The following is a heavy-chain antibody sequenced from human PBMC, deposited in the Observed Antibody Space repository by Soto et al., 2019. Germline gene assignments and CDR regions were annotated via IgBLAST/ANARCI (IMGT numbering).Heavy chain of an antibody. Sequence: GGSLRLSCAASGFTFSSHEMAWVRQAPGKGLEWVSYISNSGNTIKYADSVKGRFTISRDNAKDSLYLQMNSLRAEDTAVYYCAGGVMYSGSYQEWGQGPWSPSPQ. CDR3: AGGVMYSGSYQE. CDR1: GFTFSSHE. J-gene: IGHJ1*01. V-gene: IGHV3-48*03. CDR2: ISNSGNTI. D-gene: IGHD1-26*01.